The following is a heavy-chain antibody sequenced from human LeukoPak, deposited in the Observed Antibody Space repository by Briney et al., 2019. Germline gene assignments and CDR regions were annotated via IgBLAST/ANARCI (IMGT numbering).Heavy chain of an antibody. V-gene: IGHV3-9*01. CDR2: ISWNSGSI. CDR3: AKDMSGYSSGWYYPSYYYYGMDV. CDR1: GFTFSSYA. D-gene: IGHD6-19*01. Sequence: GGSLRLSCAASGFTFSSYAMSWVRQAPGKGLEWVSGISWNSGSIDYADSVKGRFTISRDDAKNSLYLQMNSLRAEDTALYYCAKDMSGYSSGWYYPSYYYYGMDVWGQGTTVTVSS. J-gene: IGHJ6*02.